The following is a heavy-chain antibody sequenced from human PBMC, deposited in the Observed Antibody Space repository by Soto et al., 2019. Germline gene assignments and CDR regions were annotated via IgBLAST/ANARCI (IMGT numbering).Heavy chain of an antibody. CDR1: GSSFTSYW. CDR2: IDPSDSYT. CDR3: ARDMYTNYVNYFDL. V-gene: IGHV5-10-1*01. D-gene: IGHD3-16*01. J-gene: IGHJ5*02. Sequence: PGESLKISCKGSGSSFTSYWISLVRQIPGKGLEWMGRIDPSDSYTTYSPSFQGHVTISVDKSISTAYLQWSSLKASDTALYYCARDMYTNYVNYFDLWGQGTLVTVSS.